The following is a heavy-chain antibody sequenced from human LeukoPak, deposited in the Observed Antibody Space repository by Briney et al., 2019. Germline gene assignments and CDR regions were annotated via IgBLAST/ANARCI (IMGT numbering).Heavy chain of an antibody. CDR3: ARLVVSMDRLPN. CDR2: IYYSGTT. CDR1: GGPVSSGTYY. J-gene: IGHJ4*02. Sequence: PSETLSLTCTVSGGPVSSGTYYWTWIRQPPGKGLEWIGYIYYSGTTKYNPSLESRVTISMETSKNQLSLKLNSVSAADTAMYYCARLVVSMDRLPNWGQGTLVTVSS. V-gene: IGHV4-61*01. D-gene: IGHD2-15*01.